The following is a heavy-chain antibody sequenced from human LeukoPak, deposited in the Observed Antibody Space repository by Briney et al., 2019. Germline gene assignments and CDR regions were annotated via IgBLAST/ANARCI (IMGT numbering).Heavy chain of an antibody. CDR2: ISYSGVVK. CDR1: GYTFSDYG. J-gene: IGHJ3*02. V-gene: IGHV3-33*08. Sequence: PGTSLRLSCTASGYTFSDYGMHWVRQAPGKGLEWLSVISYSGVVKFYADSVKGRFTISRDNSKNTVYLQMNSLRAEDTAVYFCARVRLDRSERNLDAFENWGQGTMVTVSS. CDR3: ARVRLDRSERNLDAFEN. D-gene: IGHD1-14*01.